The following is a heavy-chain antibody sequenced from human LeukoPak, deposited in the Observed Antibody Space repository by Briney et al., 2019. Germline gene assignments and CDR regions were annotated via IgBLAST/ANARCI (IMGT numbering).Heavy chain of an antibody. Sequence: GGSLRLSCAASGFTFSSYAMHWVRQAPGKGLEWVAVISYDGSNKYYADSVKGRFTISRDNSKNTLYLQMNSLRAEDTAVYYCAREIRSGYSGYDNFDYWGQGTLVTVSS. CDR2: ISYDGSNK. J-gene: IGHJ4*02. CDR1: GFTFSSYA. V-gene: IGHV3-30*04. CDR3: AREIRSGYSGYDNFDY. D-gene: IGHD5-12*01.